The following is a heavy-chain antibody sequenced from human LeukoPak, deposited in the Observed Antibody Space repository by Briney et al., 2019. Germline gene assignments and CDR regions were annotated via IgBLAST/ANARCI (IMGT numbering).Heavy chain of an antibody. V-gene: IGHV1-46*01. Sequence: VSVKGSCKASGYTFTSYYMHWVRQAPGQGLEWMGIINPSGGSTSYAQKFQGRVTMTRDMSTSTVYMELSSLRSEDTAVYYCARGRALGSPRGWFDPWGQGTLVTVSS. CDR2: INPSGGST. CDR1: GYTFTSYY. CDR3: ARGRALGSPRGWFDP. J-gene: IGHJ5*02.